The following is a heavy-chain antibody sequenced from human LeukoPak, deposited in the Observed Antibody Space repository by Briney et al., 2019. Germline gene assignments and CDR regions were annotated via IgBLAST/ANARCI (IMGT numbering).Heavy chain of an antibody. Sequence: GGSLRLSCAASGFTFSSYAMSWVCQAPGKGLEWVSAISGSGGSTYYADSVKGRFTISRDNSKNTLYLQMNSLRAEDTAVYYCANGGIAAAGYFDYWGQGTLVTVSS. CDR3: ANGGIAAAGYFDY. CDR2: ISGSGGST. CDR1: GFTFSSYA. V-gene: IGHV3-23*01. J-gene: IGHJ4*02. D-gene: IGHD6-13*01.